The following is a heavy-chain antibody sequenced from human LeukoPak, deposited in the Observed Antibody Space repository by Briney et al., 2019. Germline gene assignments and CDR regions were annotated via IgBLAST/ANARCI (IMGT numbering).Heavy chain of an antibody. Sequence: GGSLRLSCVASGFSVSSNYMAWVRQAPGKGLEWVSVLYIGGNTYYGDFVKGRFTISRDNSRNTLYLQMNSLRVDDTAVYYCARDQRGYGDSSGASKWIDPWGQGTLVTVSS. J-gene: IGHJ5*02. V-gene: IGHV3-53*01. D-gene: IGHD4-17*01. CDR3: ARDQRGYGDSSGASKWIDP. CDR1: GFSVSSNY. CDR2: LYIGGNT.